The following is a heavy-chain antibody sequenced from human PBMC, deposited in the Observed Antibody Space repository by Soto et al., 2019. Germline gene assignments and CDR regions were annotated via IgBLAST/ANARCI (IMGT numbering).Heavy chain of an antibody. D-gene: IGHD3-10*01. CDR1: GGSFSGYY. J-gene: IGHJ6*02. CDR3: ARGSSTMVRGVNYYYYSMDV. V-gene: IGHV4-34*01. CDR2: INHSGST. Sequence: SETLSLTCAVYGGSFSGYYWSWIRQPPGKGQEWIGEINHSGSTNYNPSLKSRVTISVDTSKSQFSLKLSSVTAADTAVYYCARGSSTMVRGVNYYYYSMDVWGQGTTVTVSS.